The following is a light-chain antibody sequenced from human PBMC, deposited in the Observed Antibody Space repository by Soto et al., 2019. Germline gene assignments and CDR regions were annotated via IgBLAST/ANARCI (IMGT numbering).Light chain of an antibody. Sequence: ARTQPASVSGSPGQSITISCTGTSSDVGGYNYVSWYQQHPGKAPKLMIYEVSNRPLGVSNRFSGSKSGNTASLTISGLQAEDEADYYCTSYTSSSTLDVFGTGTKVTVL. CDR1: SSDVGGYNY. J-gene: IGLJ1*01. V-gene: IGLV2-14*01. CDR3: TSYTSSSTLDV. CDR2: EVS.